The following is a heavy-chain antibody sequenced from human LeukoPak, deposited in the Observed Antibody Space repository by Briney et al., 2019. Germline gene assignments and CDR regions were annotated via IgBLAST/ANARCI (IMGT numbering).Heavy chain of an antibody. J-gene: IGHJ3*02. CDR1: GFTFSSYS. Sequence: PGGSLRLSCAASGFTFSSYSMSWVRQAPGKGLEWVSTFSGSGGSIYYADSVKGRFTISRDNSKNTLYLQMSSLRAEDTAVHYCAKVSRIPRTKPPTIAVFEAFDIWGPGTMVTVSS. CDR3: AKVSRIPRTKPPTIAVFEAFDI. V-gene: IGHV3-23*01. CDR2: FSGSGGSI. D-gene: IGHD6-19*01.